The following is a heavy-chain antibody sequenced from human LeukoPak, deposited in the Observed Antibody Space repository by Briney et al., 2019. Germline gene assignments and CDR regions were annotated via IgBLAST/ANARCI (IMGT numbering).Heavy chain of an antibody. CDR1: GGSISSTNYY. J-gene: IGHJ5*02. V-gene: IGHV4-61*02. Sequence: SETLSLTCTVSGGSISSTNYYWTWIRQPAGKGLEWIGRIYTTGSPSDSPSLKSRVTISVDTSTNQFSLQLTSVSAADTAVYYCARDRGITTARGVPSWFDPWGQGTLVTVSS. CDR3: ARDRGITTARGVPSWFDP. CDR2: IYTTGSP. D-gene: IGHD3-10*01.